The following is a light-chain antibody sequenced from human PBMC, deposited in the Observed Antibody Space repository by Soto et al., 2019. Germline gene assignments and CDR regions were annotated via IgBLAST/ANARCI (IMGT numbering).Light chain of an antibody. Sequence: QSVLTQPASVSGSPGQSITISCTGTTSDVGGYPYVSWYQQHPGKAPKVMIYEVSNRPSGVSNRFSGSKSGNTASLTISGLQAEDEADYYCSSYTRTTTLVVFGGGTKLTVL. CDR2: EVS. J-gene: IGLJ2*01. V-gene: IGLV2-14*01. CDR1: TSDVGGYPY. CDR3: SSYTRTTTLVV.